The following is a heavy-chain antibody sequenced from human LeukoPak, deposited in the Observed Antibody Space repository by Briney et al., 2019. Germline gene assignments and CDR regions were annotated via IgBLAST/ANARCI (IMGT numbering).Heavy chain of an antibody. D-gene: IGHD4-17*01. Sequence: GRSLRLSCAASGFTIKSFGMHWVRQAPGKGLEWVAVIWNDGSQKHYVQSVKGRFTISRENSMNTLSLQMNGLRVEGAGVYYCVKWAYGEYDFEASLYLESWGQGTLVTVSS. J-gene: IGHJ4*02. CDR1: GFTIKSFG. CDR2: IWNDGSQK. CDR3: VKWAYGEYDFEASLYLES. V-gene: IGHV3-33*06.